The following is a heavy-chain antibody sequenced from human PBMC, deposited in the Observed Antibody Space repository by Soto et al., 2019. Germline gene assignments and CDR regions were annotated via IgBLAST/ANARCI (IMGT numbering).Heavy chain of an antibody. Sequence: QVHLQESGPGLVKPSETLSLTCTVSGGSVSSGTYYWSWIRQPPGKGLEWIGYIYFSGATNNNPSLKSRVTISIDTSKNQFSLRLRSVTAADTAVYYCARHRHSSSWFDYWGQGSLVTVSS. CDR1: GGSVSSGTYY. CDR2: IYFSGAT. D-gene: IGHD6-13*01. V-gene: IGHV4-61*01. J-gene: IGHJ5*01. CDR3: ARHRHSSSWFDY.